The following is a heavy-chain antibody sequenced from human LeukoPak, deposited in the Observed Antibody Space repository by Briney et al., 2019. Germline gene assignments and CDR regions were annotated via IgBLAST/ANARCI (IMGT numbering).Heavy chain of an antibody. CDR2: ITGSGGNT. CDR1: GFTFRNYA. V-gene: IGHV3-23*01. CDR3: GKDLRGYIYGTFDY. J-gene: IGHJ4*02. Sequence: GGPLRLSCTASGFTFRNYAMIWVRQAPGKGLEWVSSITGSGGNTYYADSVRGRFTTSRDNTKSTLYLQMNSLGAEDTAVYYCGKDLRGYIYGTFDYWGQGTLVTVSS. D-gene: IGHD5-18*01.